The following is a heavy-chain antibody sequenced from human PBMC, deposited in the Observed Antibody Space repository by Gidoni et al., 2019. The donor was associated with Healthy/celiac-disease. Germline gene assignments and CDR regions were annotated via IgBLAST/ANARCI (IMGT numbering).Heavy chain of an antibody. D-gene: IGHD5-18*01. CDR3: ARGRGYSYDSFDY. J-gene: IGHJ4*02. V-gene: IGHV4-34*01. CDR2: INHSGST. Sequence: QVQLQQWGAGLLKPSETLSLTCAVYAGSFSGYYWCWIRQPPGKGLEWIGEINHSGSTNYNPSLKSRVTISVDTSKNQFSLKLSSVTAADTAVYYCARGRGYSYDSFDYWGQGTLVTVSS. CDR1: AGSFSGYY.